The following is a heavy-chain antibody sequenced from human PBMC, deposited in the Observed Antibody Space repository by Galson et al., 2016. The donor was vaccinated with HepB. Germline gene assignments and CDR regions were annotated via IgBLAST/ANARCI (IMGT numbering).Heavy chain of an antibody. J-gene: IGHJ4*02. CDR1: GGIFSNYA. Sequence: SVKVSCKASGGIFSNYAFSWVRQAPGQGLEWMGGFIPVFGTPINSQKFQDRVTITADDSTSTVYIELRSLRSDDTAVYFCASGEAVAGTAEGFWGQGTPVTVSS. D-gene: IGHD6-19*01. CDR2: FIPVFGTP. CDR3: ASGEAVAGTAEGF. V-gene: IGHV1-69*13.